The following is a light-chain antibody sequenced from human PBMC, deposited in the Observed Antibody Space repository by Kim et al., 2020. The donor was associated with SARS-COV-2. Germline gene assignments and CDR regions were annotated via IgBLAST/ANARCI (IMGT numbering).Light chain of an antibody. V-gene: IGKV1-5*03. CDR3: LQYKRYPLT. Sequence: DTQMTQSPSTLSASVGDRVTITCRASQNIDRWLAWYQQKPGEAPNLLIYKASTLGSGVPSRLSGSGSGTEFTLTITSLQPDDFATYYCLQYKRYPLTFGGGTKLEI. CDR1: QNIDRW. CDR2: KAS. J-gene: IGKJ4*01.